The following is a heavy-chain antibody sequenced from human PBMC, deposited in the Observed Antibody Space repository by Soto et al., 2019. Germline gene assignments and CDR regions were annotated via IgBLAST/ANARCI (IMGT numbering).Heavy chain of an antibody. D-gene: IGHD3-3*01. Sequence: PGGSLRLSCAASGFTFSSYAMNWVRQAPGKGLEWVSGISGSGGSTYYADSVKGRFTISRDNSKNTLYLQMNSLRAEDTAVYYCAKVGVTYYDFWSGSRQDYWGQGSLVTVSS. CDR2: ISGSGGST. V-gene: IGHV3-23*01. CDR3: AKVGVTYYDFWSGSRQDY. CDR1: GFTFSSYA. J-gene: IGHJ4*02.